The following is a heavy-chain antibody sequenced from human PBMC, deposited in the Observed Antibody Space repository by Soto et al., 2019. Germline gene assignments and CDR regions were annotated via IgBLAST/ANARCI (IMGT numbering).Heavy chain of an antibody. CDR2: IDPSDSYT. D-gene: IGHD4-17*01. J-gene: IGHJ4*02. Sequence: SLKISCKGSGYSFTSYWISWVRQMPGKGLEWMGRIDPSDSYTNYSPSFQGHVTISADKSISTAYLQWSSLKASDTAMYYCARHFGTTVTVDYWGQGTLVTVSS. V-gene: IGHV5-10-1*01. CDR1: GYSFTSYW. CDR3: ARHFGTTVTVDY.